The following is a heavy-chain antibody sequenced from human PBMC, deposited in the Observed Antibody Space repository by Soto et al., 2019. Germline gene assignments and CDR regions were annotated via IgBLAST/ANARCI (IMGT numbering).Heavy chain of an antibody. Sequence: QVQLVQSGAEVKKPGSSVKVSCKASGGTFSNNVFSWVRQAPGQGREWMGGIIVICGTANYAQKFRGRVTITADESTGTAYMEGSSLSSADTAVYYCASNTGSYNGMDVWGHGTTVTVSS. J-gene: IGHJ6*02. CDR1: GGTFSNNV. CDR2: IIVICGTA. CDR3: ASNTGSYNGMDV. D-gene: IGHD1-26*01. V-gene: IGHV1-69*01.